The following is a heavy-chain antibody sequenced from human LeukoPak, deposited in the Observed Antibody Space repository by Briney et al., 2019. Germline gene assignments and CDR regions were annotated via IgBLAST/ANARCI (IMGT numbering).Heavy chain of an antibody. CDR2: ISGSGGST. Sequence: GGPLRLSCAASGFTFSTYAMSWVRQAPGKGLEWVSTISGSGGSTYYADSVKGRFTISRDNSKNTLYLQMNSLRAEDTAVYYCAKGRAGYCSGGSCYSASDYWGQGTLVTVSS. CDR3: AKGRAGYCSGGSCYSASDY. J-gene: IGHJ4*02. D-gene: IGHD2-15*01. V-gene: IGHV3-23*01. CDR1: GFTFSTYA.